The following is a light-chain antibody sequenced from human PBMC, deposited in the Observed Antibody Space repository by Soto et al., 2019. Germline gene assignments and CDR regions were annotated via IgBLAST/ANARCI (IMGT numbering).Light chain of an antibody. J-gene: IGKJ2*01. CDR1: QNIDNY. CDR2: GAS. CDR3: QQSYRTRMNN. V-gene: IGKV1-39*01. Sequence: DTQMTQSPSSLSASVGDRVTITCRTSQNIDNYLNWYQQTPGKAPKLLIYGASNLQSGVPSRFSGSGSGTDFTLTINNLQPEDFAIYYCQQSYRTRMNNFGLGTKLEI.